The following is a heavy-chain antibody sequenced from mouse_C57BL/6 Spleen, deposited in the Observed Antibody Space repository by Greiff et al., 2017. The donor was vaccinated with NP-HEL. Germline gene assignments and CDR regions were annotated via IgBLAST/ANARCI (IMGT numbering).Heavy chain of an antibody. CDR2: ISSGGSYT. CDR3: ARPGGSSPDWYFDV. D-gene: IGHD1-1*01. J-gene: IGHJ1*03. V-gene: IGHV5-6*01. CDR1: GFTFSSYG. Sequence: EVKLVESGGDLVKPGGSLKLSCAASGFTFSSYGMSWVRQTPDKRLEWVATISSGGSYTYYPDSVKGRFTISRDNAKNTLYLQMSSLKSEDTAMYYCARPGGSSPDWYFDVWGTGTTVTVSS.